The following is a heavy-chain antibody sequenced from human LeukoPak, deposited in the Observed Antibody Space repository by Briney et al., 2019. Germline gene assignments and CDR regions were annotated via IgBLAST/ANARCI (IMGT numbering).Heavy chain of an antibody. CDR1: GGSISGYY. V-gene: IGHV4-59*01. D-gene: IGHD5-18*01. CDR3: ARTTEGGYTYNYFYYYYMDV. Sequence: SETLSLTCTVSGGSISGYYWTWIRQPPGKGLEWIGYVHYSGSTNYNPSLKSRVTISEDTSNNQFSLKLSSVTAADTAVYYCARTTEGGYTYNYFYYYYMDVWGKGTTVTISS. J-gene: IGHJ6*03. CDR2: VHYSGST.